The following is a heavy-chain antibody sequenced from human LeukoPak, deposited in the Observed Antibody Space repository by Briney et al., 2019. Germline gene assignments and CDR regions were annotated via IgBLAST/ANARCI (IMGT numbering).Heavy chain of an antibody. CDR1: GGSFSGYY. V-gene: IGHV4-34*01. CDR2: INHSGST. J-gene: IGHJ4*02. CDR3: ARIYDYGVDY. Sequence: SETLSLTCAVYGGSFSGYYWSWIRQPPGKGLEWIGEINHSGSTNYNPSLKSRVTISVDTSKNQFSLKLSSVTAADTAVYYCARIYDYGVDYWGQGTLVTVSS. D-gene: IGHD4-17*01.